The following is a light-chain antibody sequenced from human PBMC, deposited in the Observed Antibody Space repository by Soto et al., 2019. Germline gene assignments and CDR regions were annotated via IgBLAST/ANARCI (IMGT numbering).Light chain of an antibody. CDR2: GAS. V-gene: IGKV3-15*01. Sequence: EIVMTQSPATLSVSPGERATLSCRASQSVSSNLAWYQQKPGQAPRLLIYGASTRATGIPARFSGSGSGTEFTLTISSLQSEDFAVYYCQQYNTWLYTFGQGTKLELK. J-gene: IGKJ2*01. CDR1: QSVSSN. CDR3: QQYNTWLYT.